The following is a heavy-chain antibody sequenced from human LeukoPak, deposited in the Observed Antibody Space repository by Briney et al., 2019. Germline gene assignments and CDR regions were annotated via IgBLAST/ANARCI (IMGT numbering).Heavy chain of an antibody. V-gene: IGHV5-51*01. J-gene: IGHJ2*01. Sequence: GESLKISCKGSEYTFTSYWIGWVRQMPGKGLEWMGIIYPGDSQTRYSPSFQGQVTFSADKSISTAYLQWSSLKASDTAMYYCARLRVTMIRGVIIPRGNCCYFDLWGRGTLVTVSS. CDR2: IYPGDSQT. CDR1: EYTFTSYW. D-gene: IGHD3-10*01. CDR3: ARLRVTMIRGVIIPRGNCCYFDL.